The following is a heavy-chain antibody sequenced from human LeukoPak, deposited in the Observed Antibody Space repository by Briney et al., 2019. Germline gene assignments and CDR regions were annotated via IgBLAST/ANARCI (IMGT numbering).Heavy chain of an antibody. Sequence: SETLSLTCTVSGGSISSGSYYWSWIRQPAGKGLEWIGRIYTSGSTNYNPSLKSRVTISVDTSKNQFSLKLSSVTAADTAVYYCARVLVWFDPWGQGTLVTVSS. CDR1: GGSISSGSYY. J-gene: IGHJ5*02. CDR3: ARVLVWFDP. CDR2: IYTSGST. V-gene: IGHV4-61*02.